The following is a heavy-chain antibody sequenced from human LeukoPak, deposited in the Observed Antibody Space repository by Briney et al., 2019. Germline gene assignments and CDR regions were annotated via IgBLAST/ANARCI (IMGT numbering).Heavy chain of an antibody. J-gene: IGHJ4*02. Sequence: GGSLRLSCAASGFTFDDYAMHWVRQAPGKGLEWVSGISWNSGSIGYADSVKGRFTISRDNAKNSLYLQMNSLRAEDTALYYCAKDMVATVTTSFDYWGQGTLVTVPS. D-gene: IGHD4-17*01. CDR2: ISWNSGSI. CDR3: AKDMVATVTTSFDY. CDR1: GFTFDDYA. V-gene: IGHV3-9*01.